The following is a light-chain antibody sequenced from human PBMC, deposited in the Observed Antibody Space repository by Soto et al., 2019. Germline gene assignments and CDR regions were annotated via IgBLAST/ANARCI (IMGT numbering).Light chain of an antibody. V-gene: IGKV3-15*01. Sequence: ELVMTQTPAILSVSKGERATLSSRASRSVSINLAWYQQKPGQSPRLLIYGASSRATGIPVRFSGSGSGTEFTLTISSLQSEDFAVYYCQQYNNWPFITFGQGTRLEIK. J-gene: IGKJ5*01. CDR3: QQYNNWPFIT. CDR2: GAS. CDR1: RSVSIN.